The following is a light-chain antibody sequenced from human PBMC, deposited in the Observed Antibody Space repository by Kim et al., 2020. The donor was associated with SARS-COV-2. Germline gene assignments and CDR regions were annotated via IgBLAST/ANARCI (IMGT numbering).Light chain of an antibody. J-gene: IGKJ5*01. CDR2: GAS. CDR1: QHIRTS. CDR3: QQTHTAPLT. V-gene: IGKV1-39*01. Sequence: ASVGDRDTITCRTSQHIRTSLTWYQQEPGKPPKLLIYGASNLQSGVPSRFSGSGSGTDFTLTITSLHPEDSATYYCQQTHTAPLTFGQGTRLEIK.